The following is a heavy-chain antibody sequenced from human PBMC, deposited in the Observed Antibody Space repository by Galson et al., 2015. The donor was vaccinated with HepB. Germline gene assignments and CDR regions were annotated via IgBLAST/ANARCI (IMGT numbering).Heavy chain of an antibody. Sequence: QSGAEVKKPGESLKISCKGSGYSFTSYWIGWVRQMPGKGLEWMGIIYPGDSDTRYSPSFQGQVTISADKSISTAYLQWSSLKASDTAMYYCARRLGYCSSTSCLGNWFDPWGQGTLVTVSS. CDR1: GYSFTSYW. CDR3: ARRLGYCSSTSCLGNWFDP. D-gene: IGHD2-2*01. J-gene: IGHJ5*02. V-gene: IGHV5-51*01. CDR2: IYPGDSDT.